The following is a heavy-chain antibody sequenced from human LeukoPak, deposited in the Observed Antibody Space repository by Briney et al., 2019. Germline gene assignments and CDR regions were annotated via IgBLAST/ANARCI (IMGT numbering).Heavy chain of an antibody. Sequence: PGGSLRLSCAASGFTFTNHYMDWVRQAPGMGLEWIARTTNTPNAYTTAYAASVRGRFTVYRDDSKSLFDLQMSSLKTDDTAVYYCGRDTATAIDYWGRGTLVTVSS. CDR3: GRDTATAIDY. D-gene: IGHD5-18*01. V-gene: IGHV3-72*01. J-gene: IGHJ4*02. CDR1: GFTFTNHY. CDR2: TTNTPNAYTT.